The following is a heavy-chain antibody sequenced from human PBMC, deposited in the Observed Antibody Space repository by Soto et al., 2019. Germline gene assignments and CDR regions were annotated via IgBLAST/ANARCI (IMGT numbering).Heavy chain of an antibody. CDR3: TTDSLVFRFFEWAFDP. CDR2: IKSKTDGGTT. CDR1: GFTYSNAW. Sequence: EVQLVESGGGLVKPGGSLRLSCAASGFTYSNAWMSWVRQAPGKGLEWVGRIKSKTDGGTTDYAAPVKGRFTIPRDDSKNTLYLQTNSLNTEDAAVYYGTTDSLVFRFFEWAFDPWGQGTLVTVSS. V-gene: IGHV3-15*01. J-gene: IGHJ5*02. D-gene: IGHD3-3*01.